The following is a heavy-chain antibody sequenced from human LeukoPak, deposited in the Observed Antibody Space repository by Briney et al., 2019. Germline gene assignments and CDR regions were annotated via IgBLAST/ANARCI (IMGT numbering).Heavy chain of an antibody. V-gene: IGHV4-59*08. CDR2: IYYSGST. CDR1: GGSISSYY. Sequence: SETLSLTCTVSGGSISSYYWSWIRQPPGKGLEWIGYIYYSGSTNYNPSLKSRVTISVDTSKNQFSLKLSSVTAADTAVYYCARHEGSSWLAYWGQGTLVTASS. D-gene: IGHD6-13*01. CDR3: ARHEGSSWLAY. J-gene: IGHJ4*02.